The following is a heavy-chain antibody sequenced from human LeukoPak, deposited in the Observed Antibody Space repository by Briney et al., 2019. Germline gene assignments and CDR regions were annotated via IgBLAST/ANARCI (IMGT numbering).Heavy chain of an antibody. D-gene: IGHD3-9*01. V-gene: IGHV3-30*02. CDR2: IWYDGSNK. CDR3: ASDWSHAFDI. Sequence: GGSLRLSCAASGFTFSSYGMHWVRQAPGEGLEWVAFIWYDGSNKYYADSVKGRSTISRDNSKNTLYLQMSSLRAEDTAVYYCASDWSHAFDIWGQGTLVTVSS. CDR1: GFTFSSYG. J-gene: IGHJ3*02.